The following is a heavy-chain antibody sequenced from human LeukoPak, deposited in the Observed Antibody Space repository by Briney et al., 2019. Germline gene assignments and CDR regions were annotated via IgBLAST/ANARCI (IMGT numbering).Heavy chain of an antibody. V-gene: IGHV1-8*01. CDR2: MNPNSGNT. Sequence: ASVKVSCKASGYTFTSYDINWVRQATGQGLEWMGWMNPNSGNTGYAQKFQGRVTMTRNTSISTAYMELSGLRSEDTAVYYCARGGGYCSSTSCYTYYYYMDVWGKGTTVTVSS. CDR1: GYTFTSYD. D-gene: IGHD2-2*02. J-gene: IGHJ6*03. CDR3: ARGGGYCSSTSCYTYYYYMDV.